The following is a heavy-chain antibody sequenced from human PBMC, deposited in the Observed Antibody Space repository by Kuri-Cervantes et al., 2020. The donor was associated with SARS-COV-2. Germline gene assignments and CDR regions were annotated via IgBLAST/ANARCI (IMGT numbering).Heavy chain of an antibody. D-gene: IGHD1-26*01. CDR1: GFSVGTNY. CDR2: IYSGSNT. J-gene: IGHJ6*02. CDR3: AREGVVGATTYYYYGMDV. Sequence: GGSLRLSCAASGFSVGTNYMSWVRQAPGKGLEWVSVIYSGSNTYYADSVKGRFTISRDNSKNTLYLQMNSLRAEDTAVYYCAREGVVGATTYYYYGMDVWGQGTTVTVSS. V-gene: IGHV3-53*01.